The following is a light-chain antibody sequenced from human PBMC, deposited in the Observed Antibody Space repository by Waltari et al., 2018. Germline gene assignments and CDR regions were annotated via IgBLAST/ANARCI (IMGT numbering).Light chain of an antibody. CDR3: QKYGTLPAT. CDR1: QSVRRP. Sequence: CRPRQSVRRPLAWYQQKPGQAPRPLIYDAPTRATGIPDRFSGRASGTAFSLTISRLEPEAFAVYYCQKYGTLPATFGQGTKVEIK. J-gene: IGKJ1*01. CDR2: DAP. V-gene: IGKV3-20*01.